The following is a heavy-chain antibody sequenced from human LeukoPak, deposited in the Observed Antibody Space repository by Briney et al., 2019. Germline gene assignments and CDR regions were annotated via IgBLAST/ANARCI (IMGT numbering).Heavy chain of an antibody. CDR2: INSDGSST. V-gene: IGHV3-74*01. Sequence: GGPLRLSCAASGFTFSSYWMHWVRQAPGKGLVWVSRINSDGSSTSYADSVKVRFTISRDNAKNTLYLQMNSLRAEDTAVYYCTRRALGGYYYYMDVWGKGTTVTVSS. J-gene: IGHJ6*03. CDR3: TRRALGGYYYYMDV. D-gene: IGHD3-10*01. CDR1: GFTFSSYW.